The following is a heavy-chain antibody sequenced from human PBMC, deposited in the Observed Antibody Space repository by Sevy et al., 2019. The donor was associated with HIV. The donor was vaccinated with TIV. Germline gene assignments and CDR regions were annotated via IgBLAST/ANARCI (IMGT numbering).Heavy chain of an antibody. V-gene: IGHV3-21*01. CDR3: ARDFGPGIAAAPDL. Sequence: GGSLRLSCAASGFTCSSYNMNWVRQAPGKGLEWVSSISSSSTYIYYADSVQGRFTISRDNAKNSLFLQMNSLRAEDTAVYHCARDFGPGIAAAPDLWGRGPLVTVSS. J-gene: IGHJ2*01. CDR1: GFTCSSYN. D-gene: IGHD6-13*01. CDR2: ISSSSTYI.